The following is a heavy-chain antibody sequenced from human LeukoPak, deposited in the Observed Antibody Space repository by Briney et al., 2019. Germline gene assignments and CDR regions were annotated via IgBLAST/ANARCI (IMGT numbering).Heavy chain of an antibody. J-gene: IGHJ5*02. Sequence: SETLSLTCAVYGGSFSGYYWSWIRQPPGKGREWIGEINHSGSTNYNPSLKSRVTISVDTSKNQFSLKLSSVTAADTAVYYCARGIYYGSRFDPWGQGTLVTVSS. CDR2: INHSGST. D-gene: IGHD3-10*01. CDR3: ARGIYYGSRFDP. V-gene: IGHV4-34*01. CDR1: GGSFSGYY.